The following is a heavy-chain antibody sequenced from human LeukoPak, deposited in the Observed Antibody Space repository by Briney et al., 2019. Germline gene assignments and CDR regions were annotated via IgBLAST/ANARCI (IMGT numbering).Heavy chain of an antibody. J-gene: IGHJ4*02. CDR1: RNIFTGYF. D-gene: IGHD2-2*01. V-gene: IGHV1-2*02. Sequence: ASGKLSCKASRNIFTGYFIHWVRQAPGQGLERMGCINPNNGGTNPAEKFQGRVTMTRDTSLSTAFMELTGLTSDDTAVYFCAREPPYTGHCDITTCDVSRFDLWGQGTLVTVSS. CDR2: INPNNGGT. CDR3: AREPPYTGHCDITTCDVSRFDL.